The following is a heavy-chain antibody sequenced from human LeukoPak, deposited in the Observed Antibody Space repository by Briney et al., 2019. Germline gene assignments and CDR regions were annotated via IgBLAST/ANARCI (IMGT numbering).Heavy chain of an antibody. CDR1: GYTFTGYY. CDR3: ATAFGSYYNNLDY. J-gene: IGHJ4*02. CDR2: INPNSGGT. Sequence: ASVKVSCKASGYTFTGYYMHWVRQAPGQGLEWMGWINPNSGGTNYAQKFQGRVTMTRDTSISTAYMELSRLRSDDTAVYYCATAFGSYYNNLDYWGQGTLVTVSS. V-gene: IGHV1-2*02. D-gene: IGHD3-10*01.